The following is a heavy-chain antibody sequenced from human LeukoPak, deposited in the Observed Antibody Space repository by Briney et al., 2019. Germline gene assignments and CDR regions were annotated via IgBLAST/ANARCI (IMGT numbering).Heavy chain of an antibody. V-gene: IGHV3-30*01. CDR1: GFTFSHYT. CDR2: ISYDGSHQ. D-gene: IGHD1-26*01. J-gene: IGHJ4*02. CDR3: ARARNGTLKY. Sequence: GGSLRLPCAASGFTFSHYTMHWVRQAPGKGLEWVAVISYDGSHQYSADSVKGRLTISRDNSRHTLFLQMNSLRPEDTAVYYCARARNGTLKYWGQGTLVTVSS.